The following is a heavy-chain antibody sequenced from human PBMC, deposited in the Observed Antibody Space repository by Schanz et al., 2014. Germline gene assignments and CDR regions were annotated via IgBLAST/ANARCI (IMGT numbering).Heavy chain of an antibody. CDR3: AREVGGSFGQHY. J-gene: IGHJ4*02. D-gene: IGHD1-26*01. Sequence: EVQLVESGGGLVQPGGSLRLSCAASGFTFSRYSMNWVRQAPGKGLDWVGIIKPDGSEKFYVDSVKGRFTISRDNAKNLMYLHLNSLRAEDTAVYYCAREVGGSFGQHYWGQGALVTVSS. V-gene: IGHV3-7*01. CDR2: IKPDGSEK. CDR1: GFTFSRYS.